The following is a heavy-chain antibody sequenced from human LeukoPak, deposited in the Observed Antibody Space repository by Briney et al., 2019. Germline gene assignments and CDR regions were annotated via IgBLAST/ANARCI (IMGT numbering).Heavy chain of an antibody. CDR3: ARANPYYDFWSGYAGRYFDY. J-gene: IGHJ4*02. Sequence: SETLSLTCAVYGGSFGGYYWSWIRQPPGKGLEWIGEINHSGSTNYNPSLKSRVTISVDTSKNQFSLKLSSVTAADTAVYYCARANPYYDFWSGYAGRYFDYWGQGTLVTVSS. CDR1: GGSFGGYY. V-gene: IGHV4-34*01. CDR2: INHSGST. D-gene: IGHD3-3*01.